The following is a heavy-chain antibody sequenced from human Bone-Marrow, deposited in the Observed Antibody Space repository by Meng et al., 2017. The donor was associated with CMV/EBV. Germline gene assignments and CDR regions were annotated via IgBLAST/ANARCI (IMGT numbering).Heavy chain of an antibody. CDR2: IGGSGDNT. D-gene: IGHD4-17*01. CDR3: GHEIYGDFFLNY. V-gene: IGHV3-23*01. Sequence: SCKASGGTFSSYAISWVRQAPGKGLEWVSAIGGSGDNTYYADSVKGRFTISRDNSKNTLYLQMNSLRAEDTAVYYCGHEIYGDFFLNYWGQGTLVTVSS. J-gene: IGHJ4*02. CDR1: GGTFSSYA.